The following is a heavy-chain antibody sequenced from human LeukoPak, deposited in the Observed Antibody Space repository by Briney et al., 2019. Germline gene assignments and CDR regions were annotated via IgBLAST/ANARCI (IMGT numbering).Heavy chain of an antibody. J-gene: IGHJ4*02. V-gene: IGHV3-74*01. Sequence: GGSLRLSCVASGFTLSSHWMHWLRLAPGKGLVWVSRISTDGGSTGYADSVKGRFTISRDNAKNTLYLQMNSLRAEDTAVYYCARANYGSGSNSPFDYWGQGTLVTVSS. CDR2: ISTDGGST. CDR3: ARANYGSGSNSPFDY. D-gene: IGHD3-10*01. CDR1: GFTLSSHW.